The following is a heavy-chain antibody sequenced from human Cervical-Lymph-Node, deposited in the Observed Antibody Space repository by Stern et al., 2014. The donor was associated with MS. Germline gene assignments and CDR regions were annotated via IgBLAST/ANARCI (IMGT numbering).Heavy chain of an antibody. Sequence: QVQLVESGPGLVKPSETLSLTCTVSGGSISSYYWSWIRQPPGKGLEWIGYIYYSGSTNYNPSLKSRVTISVDTSKNQFSLKLSSVTAADTAVYYCASFDTIAASFDYWGQGTLVTVSS. D-gene: IGHD6-13*01. CDR2: IYYSGST. CDR3: ASFDTIAASFDY. V-gene: IGHV4-59*01. CDR1: GGSISSYY. J-gene: IGHJ4*02.